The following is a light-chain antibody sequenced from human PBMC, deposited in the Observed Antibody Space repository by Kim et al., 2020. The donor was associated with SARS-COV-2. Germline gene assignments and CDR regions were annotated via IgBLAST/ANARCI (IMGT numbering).Light chain of an antibody. CDR3: QSYDSSNQV. CDR2: EDN. V-gene: IGLV6-57*03. J-gene: IGLJ3*02. CDR1: SSSIASNY. Sequence: GETVTISCTRSSSSIASNYVQWYQQRPGSAPTTVIYEDNQRPSGVPDRFSGSIDSSSNSASLTISGLKTEDEADYYCQSYDSSNQVFGGGTQLTVL.